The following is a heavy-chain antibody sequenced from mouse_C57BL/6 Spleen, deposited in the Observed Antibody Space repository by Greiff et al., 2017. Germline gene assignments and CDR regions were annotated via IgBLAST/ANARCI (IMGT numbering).Heavy chain of an antibody. J-gene: IGHJ4*01. CDR3: ARDWAVYAMDD. V-gene: IGHV5-17*01. CDR1: GFTFSDYG. CDR2: ISSGSSTI. D-gene: IGHD4-1*01. Sequence: EVQVVESGGGLVKPGGSLKLSCAASGFTFSDYGMHWVRQAPEKGLEWVAYISSGSSTIYYADTVKGRFTISRDNAKNTLFLQMTSLRSEDTAMYYWARDWAVYAMDDWGQGTSVTVSS.